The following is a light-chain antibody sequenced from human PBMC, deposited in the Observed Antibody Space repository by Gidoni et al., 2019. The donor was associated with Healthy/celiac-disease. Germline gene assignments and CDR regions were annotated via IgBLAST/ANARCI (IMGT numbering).Light chain of an antibody. CDR3: QKYNSAPLT. Sequence: DILLTLSPSSLSASVGDRVTITCRASQGISNYCAWYQQKPGKVPKLLIYAASTLQSGVTSRFSGSGSGTDFTITISSLQHEDVETYYCQKYNSAPLTFGEGTKVEIK. CDR1: QGISNY. V-gene: IGKV1-27*01. CDR2: AAS. J-gene: IGKJ4*01.